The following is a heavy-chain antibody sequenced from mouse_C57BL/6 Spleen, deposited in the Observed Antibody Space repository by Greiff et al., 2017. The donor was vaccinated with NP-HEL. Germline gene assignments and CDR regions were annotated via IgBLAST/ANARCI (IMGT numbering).Heavy chain of an antibody. Sequence: EVMLVESGGGLVKPGGSLKLSCAASGFTFSSYAMSWVRQTPEKRLEWVATISDGGSYTYYPDNVKGRFTISRDNAKNNRDLQMSHLKSEDTAMYYCARDQGQLRRWFAYWGQGTLVTVSA. D-gene: IGHD3-2*02. J-gene: IGHJ3*01. V-gene: IGHV5-4*01. CDR1: GFTFSSYA. CDR3: ARDQGQLRRWFAY. CDR2: ISDGGSYT.